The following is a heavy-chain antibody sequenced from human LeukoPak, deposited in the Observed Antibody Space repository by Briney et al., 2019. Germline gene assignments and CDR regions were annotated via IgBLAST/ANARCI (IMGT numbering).Heavy chain of an antibody. CDR1: GGSISSSSYY. Sequence: SETLSLTCTVSGGSISSSSYYWGWIRQPPGKGLEWIGSIYYSGSTYYNPSLKSRVTISVDTSKNQFSLKLSSVTAADTAVYYCVATTNFDYWGQGTLVTVSS. J-gene: IGHJ4*02. D-gene: IGHD1-26*01. CDR2: IYYSGST. V-gene: IGHV4-39*01. CDR3: VATTNFDY.